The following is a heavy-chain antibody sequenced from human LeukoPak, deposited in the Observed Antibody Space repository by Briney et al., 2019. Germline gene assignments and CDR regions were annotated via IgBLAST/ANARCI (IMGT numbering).Heavy chain of an antibody. CDR1: GYIITSYW. CDR3: ARKGGSYSRVDY. V-gene: IGHV5-51*01. J-gene: IGHJ4*02. CDR2: IYPGDSDT. D-gene: IGHD1-26*01. Sequence: GGSLQISCKGSGYIITSYWIGWVRQMPGKGLEWMGIIYPGDSDTRYSPSFQGQVTISADKSISTAYLQWGNLSASDTAMYYCARKGGSYSRVDYWGQGTLVSVAS.